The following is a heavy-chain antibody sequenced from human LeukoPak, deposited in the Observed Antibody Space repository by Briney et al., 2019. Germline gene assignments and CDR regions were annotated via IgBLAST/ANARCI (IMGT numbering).Heavy chain of an antibody. J-gene: IGHJ5*02. V-gene: IGHV3-48*03. CDR2: ISSSGSAI. Sequence: GGSLRVSCAASGFNFRSYEMNWVRQAPGQGLQWVSYISSSGSAISYADSVKGRFTISRDNSKNSLNLQMDTLRAEDTAVYYCARGDGTYSHNWFDHWGQGTLVTVSS. CDR3: ARGDGTYSHNWFDH. D-gene: IGHD1-26*01. CDR1: GFNFRSYE.